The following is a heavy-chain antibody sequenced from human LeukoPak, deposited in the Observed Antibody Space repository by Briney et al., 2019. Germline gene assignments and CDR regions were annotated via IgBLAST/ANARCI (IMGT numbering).Heavy chain of an antibody. Sequence: GGSLRLSCAASGFTFSSYSMNWVRQAPGKGLDWVSSISSSSSYIYYADSVKGRFTISRDNAKNSLYLQMNSLRAEDTAVYYCASTYCSSTSCYYYWGQGTLVTVSS. V-gene: IGHV3-21*01. D-gene: IGHD2-2*01. CDR2: ISSSSSYI. J-gene: IGHJ4*02. CDR1: GFTFSSYS. CDR3: ASTYCSSTSCYYY.